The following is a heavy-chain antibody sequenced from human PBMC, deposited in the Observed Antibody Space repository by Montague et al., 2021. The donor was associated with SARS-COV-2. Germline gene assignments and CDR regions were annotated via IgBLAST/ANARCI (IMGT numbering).Heavy chain of an antibody. J-gene: IGHJ5*01. Sequence: SETLSLTCTVSFGSISTYYWSWIRQPPGKGLEWIGFIFYNGSTKYNPSLRVGVSISLDTSKNHFSLKLSSVTAADTAVYYCARQGAWAYGGDEWYRGWFDSWGQGTLVTVSS. D-gene: IGHD2-21*01. CDR1: FGSISTYY. CDR3: ARQGAWAYGGDEWYRGWFDS. V-gene: IGHV4-59*01. CDR2: IFYNGST.